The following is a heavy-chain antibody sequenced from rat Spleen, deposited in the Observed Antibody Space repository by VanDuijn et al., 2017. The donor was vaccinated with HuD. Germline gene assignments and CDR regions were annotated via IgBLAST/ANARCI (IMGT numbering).Heavy chain of an antibody. J-gene: IGHJ2*01. Sequence: EVQLVESGGGLVQPGRSLKLSCAASGFTFSDYNMAWVRQAPKKGLEWVATISTSGGSTYYRDSVKGRFTISRDNAKSTLYLQMNSLRSEDTATYYCTRDGDYYGIYPFDYWGHGVMVTVSS. D-gene: IGHD1-8*01. V-gene: IGHV5S23*01. CDR3: TRDGDYYGIYPFDY. CDR2: ISTSGGST. CDR1: GFTFSDYN.